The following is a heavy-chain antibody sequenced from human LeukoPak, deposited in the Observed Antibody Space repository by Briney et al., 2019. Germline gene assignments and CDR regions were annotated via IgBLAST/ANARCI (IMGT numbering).Heavy chain of an antibody. CDR1: GFTFSSYG. Sequence: PGGSLRLSCAASGFTFSSYGMHWVRQAPGKGLEWVALISYDGSNKDYADSVKGRFTISRDNSNNTVYLQMNSLRADDTAVYYCAKDLLTAAGTLDYWGQGTLVTVSS. CDR3: AKDLLTAAGTLDY. V-gene: IGHV3-30*18. J-gene: IGHJ4*02. D-gene: IGHD6-13*01. CDR2: ISYDGSNK.